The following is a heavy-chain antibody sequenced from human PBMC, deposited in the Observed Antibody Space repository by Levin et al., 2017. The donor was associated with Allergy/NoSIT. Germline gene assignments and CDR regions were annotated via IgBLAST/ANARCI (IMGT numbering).Heavy chain of an antibody. CDR3: AAGGYSGYDSKGYYYYYGMDV. J-gene: IGHJ6*02. CDR2: IVVGSGNT. CDR1: GFTFTSSA. V-gene: IGHV1-58*01. D-gene: IGHD5-12*01. Sequence: SVKVSCKASGFTFTSSAVQWVRQARGQRLEWIGWIVVGSGNTNYAQKFQERVTITRDMSTSTAYMELSSLRSEDTAVYYCAAGGYSGYDSKGYYYYYGMDVWGQGTTVTVSS.